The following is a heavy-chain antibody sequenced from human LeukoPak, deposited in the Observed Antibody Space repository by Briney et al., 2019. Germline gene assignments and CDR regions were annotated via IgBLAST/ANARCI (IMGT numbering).Heavy chain of an antibody. V-gene: IGHV3-23*01. D-gene: IGHD3-9*01. J-gene: IGHJ4*02. CDR3: AKGTRYCDILTGYYFLSYFDY. CDR2: ISGSGGST. CDR1: GFTFSSYG. Sequence: GGTLRLSCAASGFTFSSYGMSWVRQAPGKGLEWVSAISGSGGSTYYADSVKGRFTISRDNSKNTLYLQMNSLRAEDTAVYYCAKGTRYCDILTGYYFLSYFDYWGQGTLVTVSS.